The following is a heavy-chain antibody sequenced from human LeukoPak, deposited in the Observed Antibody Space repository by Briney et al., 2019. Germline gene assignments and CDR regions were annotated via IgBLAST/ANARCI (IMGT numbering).Heavy chain of an antibody. V-gene: IGHV3-33*01. Sequence: PGGSLRLSCAVSGFTFSSYGMHWVRQAPGKGLEWVAVIWYDGSNKYYADSVKGRFTISRDNSKNTLYLQMNSLRAEDTAVYYCARERGYSGRYYGMDVWGQGTTVTVSS. D-gene: IGHD5-12*01. J-gene: IGHJ6*02. CDR2: IWYDGSNK. CDR3: ARERGYSGRYYGMDV. CDR1: GFTFSSYG.